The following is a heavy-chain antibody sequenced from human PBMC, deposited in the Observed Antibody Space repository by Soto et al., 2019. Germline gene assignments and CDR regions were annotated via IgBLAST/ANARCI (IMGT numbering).Heavy chain of an antibody. CDR1: GYSFSTYW. CDR2: IDPSDSFT. CDR3: ATVTAHLSFFS. D-gene: IGHD2-21*02. J-gene: IGHJ5*02. Sequence: GDSLKISCKASGYSFSTYWISWVRQMPGKGLEWMGRIDPSDSFTHYNPSFQGHVTISADKSIGTAYLQWNSLQASDSAMYYCATVTAHLSFFSWGQGTLVTVSS. V-gene: IGHV5-10-1*01.